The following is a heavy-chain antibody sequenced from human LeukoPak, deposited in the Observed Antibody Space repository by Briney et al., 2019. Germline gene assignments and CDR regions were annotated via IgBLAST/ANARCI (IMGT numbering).Heavy chain of an antibody. CDR2: IYPGDSDT. Sequence: GESLKISCKGSGYTFTTYWIGWVRQMPGRGLEWMGIIYPGDSDTRYSPSFQGQVTISADKSISTADLQWSSLKASDTAMYYCARSKQQLANWFDPWGQGTLVTVSS. J-gene: IGHJ5*02. CDR3: ARSKQQLANWFDP. V-gene: IGHV5-51*01. D-gene: IGHD6-13*01. CDR1: GYTFTTYW.